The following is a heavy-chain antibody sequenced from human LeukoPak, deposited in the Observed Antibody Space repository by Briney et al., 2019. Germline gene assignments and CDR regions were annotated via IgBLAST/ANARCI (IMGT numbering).Heavy chain of an antibody. V-gene: IGHV4-59*12. CDR1: GVSISSSY. D-gene: IGHD3-10*01. Sequence: SETLSLTCTVSGVSISSSYWSWIRQPPGKGLEWIGYIYYSESTNNNPSLKSRVTISVDTSKSQFSLKLSSVTAADTAVYYCAGEDYFGAGSSYGMAVWAKGPRSPSP. CDR2: IYYSEST. CDR3: AGEDYFGAGSSYGMAV. J-gene: IGHJ6*02.